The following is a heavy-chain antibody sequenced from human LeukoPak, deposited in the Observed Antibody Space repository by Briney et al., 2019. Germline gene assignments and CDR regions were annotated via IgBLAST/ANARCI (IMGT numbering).Heavy chain of an antibody. D-gene: IGHD1-14*01. V-gene: IGHV4-59*01. CDR3: ARFQVSGMDV. CDR2: IYYSGST. CDR1: GGSISSYY. J-gene: IGHJ6*02. Sequence: SETLSLTCTVSGGSISSYYWSWIRQPPGKGLEWIGYIYYSGSTNYNPSLKSRVTISVDTSKNQFSLKLSSVTAADTAVYYCARFQVSGMDVWGQGTTVTVSS.